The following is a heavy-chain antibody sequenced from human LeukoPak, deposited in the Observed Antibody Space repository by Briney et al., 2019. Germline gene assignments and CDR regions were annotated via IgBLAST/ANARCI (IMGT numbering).Heavy chain of an antibody. CDR2: IYYSGST. J-gene: IGHJ5*02. V-gene: IGHV4-59*11. CDR1: GGSISSHY. D-gene: IGHD3-3*01. Sequence: SETLSLTCTVSGGSISSHYWSWIRQPPGKGLEWIGYIYYSGSTNYNPSLKSRVTISVDTSKNQFSLKLSSVTAADTAVYYCARGNGLRFLEWLLPFDPWGQGTLVTVSS. CDR3: ARGNGLRFLEWLLPFDP.